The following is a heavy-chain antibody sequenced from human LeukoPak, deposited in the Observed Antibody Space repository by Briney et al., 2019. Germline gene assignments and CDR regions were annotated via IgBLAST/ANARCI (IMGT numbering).Heavy chain of an antibody. Sequence: ALVKVSCKASGYTFTGYYMHWVRQAPGQGLEWMGWINPNSGGTNYAQKFQGRVAMTRDTSISTAYMELSRLRSDDTAVYYCARVFGSRRAFDIWGQGTMVTVSS. CDR2: INPNSGGT. CDR3: ARVFGSRRAFDI. J-gene: IGHJ3*02. CDR1: GYTFTGYY. V-gene: IGHV1-2*02. D-gene: IGHD1-26*01.